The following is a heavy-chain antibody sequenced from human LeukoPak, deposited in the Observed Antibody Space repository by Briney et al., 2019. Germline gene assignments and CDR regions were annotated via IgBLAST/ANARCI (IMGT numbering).Heavy chain of an antibody. Sequence: ASVKVSCKASGYTFTSYGISWVRQAPGQGLEWMGWMNPNSGNTGYAQKFQGRVTMTRNTSISTAYMELSSLRSEDTAVYYCARGNGATIYYYYYYMDVWGKGTTVTISS. D-gene: IGHD5-12*01. CDR1: GYTFTSYG. J-gene: IGHJ6*03. V-gene: IGHV1-8*02. CDR2: MNPNSGNT. CDR3: ARGNGATIYYYYYYMDV.